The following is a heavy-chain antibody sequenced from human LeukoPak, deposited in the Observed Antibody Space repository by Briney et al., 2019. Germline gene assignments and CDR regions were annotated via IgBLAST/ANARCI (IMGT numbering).Heavy chain of an antibody. Sequence: SSETLSLTCAVYGGSFSGYYWSWIRQPPGKGLEWIGEMYLSGTTHSNPSVKSRVTISIDKSKNQFFLNLSSVTAADTAVYYCAGLVGRYSSGLYYYYFDYWGQGTLVTVSS. J-gene: IGHJ4*02. V-gene: IGHV4-34*01. CDR2: MYLSGTT. CDR3: AGLVGRYSSGLYYYYFDY. D-gene: IGHD3-22*01. CDR1: GGSFSGYY.